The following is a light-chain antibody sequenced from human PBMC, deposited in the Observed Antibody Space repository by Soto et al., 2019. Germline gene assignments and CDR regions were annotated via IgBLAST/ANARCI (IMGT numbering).Light chain of an antibody. V-gene: IGKV3-20*01. Sequence: IVLTQSPGTLSLSPGERATLSCRASQSGSSDYLAWYQQKPGQAPRLLIFGASTRANGIPDRFSGSGSGTDFTLTISRLEPEDFAVYYCQQYGNSLWAFGQGTKVEIK. J-gene: IGKJ1*01. CDR1: QSGSSDY. CDR2: GAS. CDR3: QQYGNSLWA.